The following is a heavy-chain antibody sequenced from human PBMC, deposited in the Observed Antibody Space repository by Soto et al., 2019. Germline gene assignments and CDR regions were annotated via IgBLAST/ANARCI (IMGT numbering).Heavy chain of an antibody. J-gene: IGHJ3*02. CDR1: GGSISSVDYY. D-gene: IGHD7-27*01. V-gene: IGHV4-30-4*01. CDR3: ASTGGLQTGAFDI. CDR2: IYYSGST. Sequence: SETLSLTCTVSGGSISSVDYYCSWIRQPPGKGLEWIGYIYYSGSTYYNPSLKSRVTISVDTSKNQFSLKLSSVTAADTAVYYCASTGGLQTGAFDIWGQGTMVTVSS.